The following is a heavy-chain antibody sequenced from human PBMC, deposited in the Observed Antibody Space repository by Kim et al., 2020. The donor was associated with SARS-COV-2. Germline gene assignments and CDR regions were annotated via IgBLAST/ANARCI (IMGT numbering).Heavy chain of an antibody. CDR2: ISAYNGNT. D-gene: IGHD3-10*01. CDR1: GYTFTSYG. V-gene: IGHV1-18*01. Sequence: ASVKVSCKASGYTFTSYGISWVRQAPGQGLEWMGWISAYNGNTNYAQKLQGRVTMTTDTSTSTAYMELRSLRSDDTAVYYCARVTDWSSGNGYYGMDVWGQGTTVTVSS. J-gene: IGHJ6*02. CDR3: ARVTDWSSGNGYYGMDV.